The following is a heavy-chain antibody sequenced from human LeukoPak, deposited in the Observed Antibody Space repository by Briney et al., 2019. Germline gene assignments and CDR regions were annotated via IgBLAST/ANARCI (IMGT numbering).Heavy chain of an antibody. V-gene: IGHV3-21*01. CDR1: GFTFSSYS. D-gene: IGHD2-2*01. Sequence: GGSLRLSCAASGFTFSSYSMNWVRQAPGKGLEWVSSISSSSSYIYYANSVKGRFTISRDNAKNSLYLQMNSLRAEDTAVYYCARARRGTSCLFDYWGQGTLVTVSS. CDR2: ISSSSSYI. CDR3: ARARRGTSCLFDY. J-gene: IGHJ4*02.